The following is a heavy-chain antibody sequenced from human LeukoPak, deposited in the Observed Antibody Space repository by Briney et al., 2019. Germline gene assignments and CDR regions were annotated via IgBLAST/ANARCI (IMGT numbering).Heavy chain of an antibody. J-gene: IGHJ4*02. V-gene: IGHV1-69*05. D-gene: IGHD6-13*01. CDR2: IIPIFGTA. Sequence: SVKVSCKASGGTFSSYAISWVRQAPGQGLEWMGGIIPIFGTANYAQKFQGRVTITTDESTSTAYMELSSLRSEDTAVYYCATESIAAAGTGGEFDYWGQGTLVTVSS. CDR3: ATESIAAAGTGGEFDY. CDR1: GGTFSSYA.